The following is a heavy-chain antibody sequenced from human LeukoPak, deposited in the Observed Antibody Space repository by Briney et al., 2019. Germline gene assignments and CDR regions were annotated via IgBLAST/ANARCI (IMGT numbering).Heavy chain of an antibody. CDR1: GFTFSSYS. D-gene: IGHD6-19*01. CDR3: ARVAVAGPTGWFDP. CDR2: ISSTSAYI. V-gene: IGHV3-21*01. Sequence: PGGSLRLSCAASGFTFSSYSMNWVRQAPGKGLEWVSSISSTSAYIHYADSVKGRFTISRDNVDNVVYLQMSSLGAEDTAVYYCARVAVAGPTGWFDPWGQGTLVTVSS. J-gene: IGHJ5*02.